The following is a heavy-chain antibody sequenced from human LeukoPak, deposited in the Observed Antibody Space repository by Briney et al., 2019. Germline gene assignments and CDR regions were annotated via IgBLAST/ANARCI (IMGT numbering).Heavy chain of an antibody. Sequence: SETLSLTCAVYGGSFSGYYWSWIPQPPGKGREWFGEIIHSESTNYSPSLKSRVTISVDTSKNQFSMKLSSGTAADTAVYYCARVYRQLLGEWGQGTLVTVSS. CDR1: GGSFSGYY. D-gene: IGHD5-24*01. CDR3: ARVYRQLLGE. V-gene: IGHV4-34*12. CDR2: IIHSEST. J-gene: IGHJ4*02.